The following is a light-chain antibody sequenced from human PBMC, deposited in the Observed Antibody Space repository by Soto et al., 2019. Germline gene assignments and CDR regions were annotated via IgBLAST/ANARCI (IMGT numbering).Light chain of an antibody. CDR3: QQFDSSLYT. CDR2: GAS. CDR1: QSVSSSY. Sequence: EIVLTQSAGTLSLSPGERATLSCRASQSVSSSYLAWYQQKPGQAPRLLIYGASSRATGIPDRFSGSGSGTDFTLTISRLEPGDCAVYYCQQFDSSLYTFGQGTKLEIK. V-gene: IGKV3-20*01. J-gene: IGKJ2*01.